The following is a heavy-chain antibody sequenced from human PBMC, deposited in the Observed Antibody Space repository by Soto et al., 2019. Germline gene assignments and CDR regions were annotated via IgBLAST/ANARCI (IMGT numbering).Heavy chain of an antibody. Sequence: GESLKISCKGSGYSFTSYWIGWVRQMPGKGLEWMGIIYPGDSDTRYSPSFQGQVTISADKSISTAYLQWSSLKASDTAMYYCARLAGTTSWYYGMDVWGQGTTVTVSS. V-gene: IGHV5-51*01. CDR1: GYSFTSYW. CDR3: ARLAGTTSWYYGMDV. D-gene: IGHD1-1*01. J-gene: IGHJ6*02. CDR2: IYPGDSDT.